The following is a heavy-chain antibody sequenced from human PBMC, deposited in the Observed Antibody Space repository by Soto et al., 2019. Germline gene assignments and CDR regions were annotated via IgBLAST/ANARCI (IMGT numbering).Heavy chain of an antibody. CDR3: ARRDYVWGSYRYMAPDAFDI. D-gene: IGHD3-16*02. CDR2: IIPIFGTA. Sequence: GASVKVSCKASGGTFSSYAISWVRQAPGQGLEWMGGIIPIFGTANYAQKFQGRVTITADKSTSTAYMELSSLRSEDTAVYYCARRDYVWGSYRYMAPDAFDIWGQGTMVTVSS. J-gene: IGHJ3*02. CDR1: GGTFSSYA. V-gene: IGHV1-69*06.